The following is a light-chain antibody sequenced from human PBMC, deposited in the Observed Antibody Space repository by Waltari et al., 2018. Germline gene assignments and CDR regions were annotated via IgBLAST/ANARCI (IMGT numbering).Light chain of an antibody. CDR3: AAWDDSLGGPV. J-gene: IGLJ3*02. CDR2: RTD. CDR1: RPNIGLNY. Sequence: QSVLPQPPSASGTPGQRVTISCSGNRPNIGLNYVHWYQQLPGTAPKLLIYRTDQRPXXXXXXXXGSKSGTSASLAISGLRSEDEAEYYCAAWDDSLGGPVFGGGTKLAVL. V-gene: IGLV1-47*01.